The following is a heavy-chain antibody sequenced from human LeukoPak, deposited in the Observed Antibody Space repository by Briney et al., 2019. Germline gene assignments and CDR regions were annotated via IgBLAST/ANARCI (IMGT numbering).Heavy chain of an antibody. CDR3: ARETLWFGELRRPSSRSWFDP. CDR1: GGSFSGYY. CDR2: INHSGST. V-gene: IGHV4-34*01. J-gene: IGHJ5*02. Sequence: SETLSLTCAVYGGSFSGYYWSWIRQPPGKGLEWIGEINHSGSTNYNPSLKSRVTISVDTSKNQFSLKLSSVTAADTAVYYCARETLWFGELRRPSSRSWFDPWGQGTLVTVSS. D-gene: IGHD3-10*01.